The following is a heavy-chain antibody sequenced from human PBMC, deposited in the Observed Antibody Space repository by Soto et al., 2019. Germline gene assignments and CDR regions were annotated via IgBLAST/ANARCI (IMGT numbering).Heavy chain of an antibody. CDR1: VYGFTVDF. D-gene: IGHD3-16*01. Sequence: CKAAVYGFTVDFVHWRRQAPGQGLEWLGLINPNGGSTSYAQKFQGRVTMTRDTSTSTVYMELSSLRSEDTAVYYCSVSRLEAYAFDFWRQRTIVTVSS. CDR2: INPNGGST. V-gene: IGHV1-46*01. J-gene: IGHJ3*01. CDR3: SVSRLEAYAFDF.